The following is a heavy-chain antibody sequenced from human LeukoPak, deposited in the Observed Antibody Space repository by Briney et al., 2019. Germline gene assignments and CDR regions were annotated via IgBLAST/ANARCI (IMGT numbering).Heavy chain of an antibody. D-gene: IGHD6-13*01. Sequence: PSETLSLTCTVSDYSISSGYGYYWGWIRQPPGKGLEWIGEINHSGSTYYNPSLKSRVTISVDTSKNQFSLKLSSVTAADTAVYYCARDLAAAGVLTYWGQGTLVTVSS. CDR1: DYSISSGYGYY. J-gene: IGHJ4*02. CDR3: ARDLAAAGVLTY. CDR2: INHSGST. V-gene: IGHV4-38-2*02.